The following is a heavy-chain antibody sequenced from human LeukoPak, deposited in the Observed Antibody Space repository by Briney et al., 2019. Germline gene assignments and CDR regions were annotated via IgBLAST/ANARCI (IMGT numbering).Heavy chain of an antibody. CDR3: ARFELDSGGYATNFDS. CDR1: GFTFSSSW. V-gene: IGHV3-74*01. D-gene: IGHD3-22*01. Sequence: GGSLRLSCAASGFTFSSSWMHWVRQAPEKGLVWVSRINSDGSSTSYADSVKGRFTISRDNAKNTLFLQMNSLRAEDTAVYYCARFELDSGGYATNFDSWGQGTLVTVSP. J-gene: IGHJ4*02. CDR2: INSDGSST.